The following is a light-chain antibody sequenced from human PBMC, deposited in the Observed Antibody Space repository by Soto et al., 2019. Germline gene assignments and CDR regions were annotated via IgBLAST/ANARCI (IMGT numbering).Light chain of an antibody. CDR1: QGISSY. Sequence: DIQLTPSPSFLSASVGDRVTITCRASQGISSYLAWYQQKPGKDPKLLIYAASTLQSGVPSRFSGSGSGTEFTLTISSLQPEDFPTYYGQQLNSYPITFGQGTRLEIK. V-gene: IGKV1-9*01. CDR2: AAS. CDR3: QQLNSYPIT. J-gene: IGKJ5*01.